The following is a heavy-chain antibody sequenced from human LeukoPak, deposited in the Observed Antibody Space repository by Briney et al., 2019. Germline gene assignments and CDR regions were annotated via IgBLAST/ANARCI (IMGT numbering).Heavy chain of an antibody. CDR3: ARAVPTSGSYPSDS. D-gene: IGHD1-26*01. Sequence: SETLSLTCTVSGGSISSSSYYCGWIRQPPGKWLEWIVSIYYSGSTYYNPSLNSRVTISVATSKTQSSLNLSSVPAAATAVYSCARAVPTSGSYPSDSWGQGTLVTVSS. J-gene: IGHJ4*02. CDR1: GGSISSSSYY. V-gene: IGHV4-39*01. CDR2: IYYSGST.